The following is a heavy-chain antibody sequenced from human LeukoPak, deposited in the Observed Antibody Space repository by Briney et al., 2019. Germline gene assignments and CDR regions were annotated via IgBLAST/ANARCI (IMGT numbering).Heavy chain of an antibody. CDR3: AKLIAVAGTDDY. D-gene: IGHD6-19*01. Sequence: GGSLRFSCAASGFTFSSNAMSWVRQAPGKGLEWVSAISDSGGSTYYADSVRGRFTISRDNSMNTLYLQMNSLRAEDTAVYFCAKLIAVAGTDDYWGQGTLVTVSS. CDR2: ISDSGGST. V-gene: IGHV3-23*01. J-gene: IGHJ4*02. CDR1: GFTFSSNA.